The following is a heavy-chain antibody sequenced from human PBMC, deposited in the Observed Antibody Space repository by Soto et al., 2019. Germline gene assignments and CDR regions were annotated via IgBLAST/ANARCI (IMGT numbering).Heavy chain of an antibody. J-gene: IGHJ3*02. CDR1: AFPFSDYY. Sequence: GGSLSVSFSASAFPFSDYYMSWIRQAPREGLEWVSYISTSGSTIYYAGSVNGRFTISRDNAKNSLYLQMNSLRAEDTAVYYCARGGAGRRSGRMGAFDIWGQGTTVPVSS. D-gene: IGHD6-19*01. CDR2: ISTSGSTI. V-gene: IGHV3-11*01. CDR3: ARGGAGRRSGRMGAFDI.